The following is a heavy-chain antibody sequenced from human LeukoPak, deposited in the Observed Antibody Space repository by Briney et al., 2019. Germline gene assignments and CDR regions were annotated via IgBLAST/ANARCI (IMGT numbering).Heavy chain of an antibody. CDR1: GFTFSSYW. D-gene: IGHD1-26*01. J-gene: IGHJ1*01. CDR3: ARGWGVGATPAEYLQH. V-gene: IGHV3-7*01. Sequence: QPGGSLRLSCAASGFTFSSYWMSWVRQAPGKGLEWVANIKQDGSEKYYVDSVKGRFTISRDNAKNSLYLQMNSLRAEDTAVYYCARGWGVGATPAEYLQHWGQGTLVTVSS. CDR2: IKQDGSEK.